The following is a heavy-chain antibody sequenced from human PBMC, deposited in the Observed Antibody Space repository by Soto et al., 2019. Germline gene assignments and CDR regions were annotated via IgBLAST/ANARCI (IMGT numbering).Heavy chain of an antibody. J-gene: IGHJ4*02. D-gene: IGHD6-19*01. CDR1: GFTFSRYA. CDR2: VDSFSSYI. Sequence: GESLKISCAASGFTFSRYAMNWVRQAPGKGLEWVAYVDSFSSYINYADSVKGRFTISRDNAKTSLYLQMNSLRAEDTAVYYCAREPGVSSGWYVDYWGQGTMVTVSS. V-gene: IGHV3-21*01. CDR3: AREPGVSSGWYVDY.